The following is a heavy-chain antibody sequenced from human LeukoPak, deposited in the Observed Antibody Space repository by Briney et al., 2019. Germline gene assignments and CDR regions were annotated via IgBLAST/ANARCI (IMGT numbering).Heavy chain of an antibody. J-gene: IGHJ4*02. CDR3: ARVGSYYDSSGQGVFDY. CDR1: GYTFTGYY. V-gene: IGHV1-2*02. D-gene: IGHD3-22*01. CDR2: INPNSGGT. Sequence: ASVKVSCKASGYTFTGYYMHWVRQAPGQGLEWMGWINPNSGGTNYAQKFQGRVTMTRDTSISTAYMELRSLRSDDTAVYYCARVGSYYDSSGQGVFDYWGQGTLVTVSS.